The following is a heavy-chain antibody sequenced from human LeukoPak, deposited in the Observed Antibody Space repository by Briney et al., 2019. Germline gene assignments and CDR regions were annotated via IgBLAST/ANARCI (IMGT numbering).Heavy chain of an antibody. Sequence: SETLSLTCAVSGGSISSSNWWSWVRQPPGKGLEWIGEIYHSGSTKYNPSLKSRVTISVDTSKNQFSLKLSSVTAADTAVYYCARDHRRAAAGTYYYYYYMDVWGKGTTVTVSS. D-gene: IGHD6-13*01. CDR2: IYHSGST. J-gene: IGHJ6*03. V-gene: IGHV4-4*02. CDR3: ARDHRRAAAGTYYYYYYMDV. CDR1: GGSISSSNW.